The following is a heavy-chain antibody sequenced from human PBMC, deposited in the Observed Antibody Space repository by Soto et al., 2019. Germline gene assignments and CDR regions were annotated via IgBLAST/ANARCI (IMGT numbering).Heavy chain of an antibody. V-gene: IGHV1-18*01. CDR3: ARVSSDSFYYYYYYMDV. Sequence: VASVKVSCKASGYTFTSYGISWVRQAPGQGLEWMGWISAYNGNTNYAQKLQGRVTMTTDTSTSTAYMELRSLRSDDTAVYYCARVSSDSFYYYYYYMDVWGKGTTVTVSS. J-gene: IGHJ6*03. CDR2: ISAYNGNT. D-gene: IGHD2-21*02. CDR1: GYTFTSYG.